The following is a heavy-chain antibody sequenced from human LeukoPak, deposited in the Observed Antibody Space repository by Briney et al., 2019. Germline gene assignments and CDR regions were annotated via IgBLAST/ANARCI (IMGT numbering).Heavy chain of an antibody. CDR1: GGSFSGYY. V-gene: IGHV4-34*01. CDR2: INHSGST. CDR3: ARDPGRGYSYGYGYYYMDV. D-gene: IGHD5-18*01. J-gene: IGHJ6*03. Sequence: SETLSLTCAVYGGSFSGYYWSWIRQPPGKGLEWIGEINHSGSTNYNPSLKSRVTISVDTSKNQFSLKLSSVTAADTAVYYCARDPGRGYSYGYGYYYMDVWGKGTTVTVSS.